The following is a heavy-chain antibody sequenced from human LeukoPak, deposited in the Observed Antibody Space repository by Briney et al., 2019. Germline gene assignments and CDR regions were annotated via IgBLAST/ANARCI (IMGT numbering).Heavy chain of an antibody. CDR2: INAGNGNT. CDR1: GYTFSDYG. J-gene: IGHJ5*02. V-gene: IGHV1-3*01. D-gene: IGHD3-3*01. Sequence: ASVKVSCKASGYTFSDYGVSWVRQAPGQRLEWMGWINAGNGNTKYSQKFQGRVTITRDTSASTAYMELSSLRSEDTAVYYCARARFLEWLSTFDPWGQGTLVTVSS. CDR3: ARARFLEWLSTFDP.